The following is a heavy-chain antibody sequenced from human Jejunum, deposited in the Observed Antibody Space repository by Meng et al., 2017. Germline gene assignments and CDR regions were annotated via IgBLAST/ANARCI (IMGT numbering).Heavy chain of an antibody. Sequence: GESLKISCAASGFSISNSWMSWVRQAPGKGLEWVANINQDGSGKYYVDSVKGQFTISRDNAKNSLYMQMNSLRAEDTAVYYCARYYRAYGMDVWGQGTTVTVSS. J-gene: IGHJ6*02. D-gene: IGHD4/OR15-4a*01. CDR1: GFSISNSW. V-gene: IGHV3-7*01. CDR3: ARYYRAYGMDV. CDR2: INQDGSGK.